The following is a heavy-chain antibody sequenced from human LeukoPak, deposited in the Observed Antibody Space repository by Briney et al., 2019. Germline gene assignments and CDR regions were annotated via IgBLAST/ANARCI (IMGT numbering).Heavy chain of an antibody. CDR3: AKEPSGSFSYYYYGIDV. CDR1: GGSISSYY. D-gene: IGHD1-26*01. V-gene: IGHV4-4*07. J-gene: IGHJ6*02. Sequence: SETLSLTCTVSGGSISSYYWSWIRQSAGKGLEWIGRIYTSGSTDYNPSLKSRVTMSVDTSKNQFSLNLSSVTAADTAVYYCAKEPSGSFSYYYYGIDVWGRGTTVTVSS. CDR2: IYTSGST.